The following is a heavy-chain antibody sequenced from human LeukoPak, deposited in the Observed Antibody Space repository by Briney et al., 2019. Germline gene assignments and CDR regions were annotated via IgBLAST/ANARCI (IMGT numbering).Heavy chain of an antibody. D-gene: IGHD4-17*01. J-gene: IGHJ4*02. Sequence: SETLSLTCTVSGGSISSGGYYWSWIRQHPGKGLESIGYIYYSGSTYYNPSLKSRVTISVDTSKNQFSLKLSSVTAADTAVYYCARGTRGDYDYYFDYWGQGTLVTVSS. CDR1: GGSISSGGYY. V-gene: IGHV4-31*03. CDR2: IYYSGST. CDR3: ARGTRGDYDYYFDY.